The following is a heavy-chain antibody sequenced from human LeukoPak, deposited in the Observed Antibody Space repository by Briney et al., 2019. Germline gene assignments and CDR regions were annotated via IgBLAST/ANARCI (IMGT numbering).Heavy chain of an antibody. V-gene: IGHV7-4-1*02. D-gene: IGHD2-2*01. CDR2: INTNTGNP. Sequence: GASVKVSCKASGYTFTGYYMHWVRQAPGQGLEWMGWINTNTGNPTYAQGFTGRFVFSLDTSVNTAYLQISSLKAEDTAVYYCARGPVIVVVPAGMYLWGQGTLVTVSS. CDR1: GYTFTGYY. CDR3: ARGPVIVVVPAGMYL. J-gene: IGHJ4*02.